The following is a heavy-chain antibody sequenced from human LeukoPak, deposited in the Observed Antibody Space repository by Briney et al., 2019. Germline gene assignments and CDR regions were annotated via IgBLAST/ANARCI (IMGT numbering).Heavy chain of an antibody. V-gene: IGHV3-30*02. CDR3: AREEAAELYYFDY. J-gene: IGHJ4*02. CDR2: IRYDGGFQ. CDR1: GFKLSSYG. Sequence: PGGSLGLSCAASGFKLSSYGMHWVRQAPGKGLEWVTFIRYDGGFQNYIDSVKGRFTISRDNSKNTVYLQMNSLREDDTAVYYCAREEAAELYYFDYWGQGTLVTVSS. D-gene: IGHD6-13*01.